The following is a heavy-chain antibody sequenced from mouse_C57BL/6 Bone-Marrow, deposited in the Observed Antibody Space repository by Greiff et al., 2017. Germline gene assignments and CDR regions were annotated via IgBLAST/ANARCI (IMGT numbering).Heavy chain of an antibody. Sequence: VMLVESGPGLVQPSQSLSITCTVSGFSLTSYGVHWVRQSPGKGLEWLGVIWRGGSTDYNAAFMSRLSITKDNSKSQVFFKKNSLQADDTAIYYCAKRPYGSIHWYFDVWGTGTTVTVSS. CDR1: GFSLTSYG. V-gene: IGHV2-5*01. D-gene: IGHD1-1*01. CDR2: IWRGGST. J-gene: IGHJ1*03. CDR3: AKRPYGSIHWYFDV.